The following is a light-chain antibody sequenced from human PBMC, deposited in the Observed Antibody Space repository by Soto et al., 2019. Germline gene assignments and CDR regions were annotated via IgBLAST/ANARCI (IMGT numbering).Light chain of an antibody. J-gene: IGLJ2*01. V-gene: IGLV2-14*01. CDR1: SSDIGNYDF. Sequence: QSALTQPASVSGSPGQSITISCTGTSSDIGNYDFVSWYQQVPGTAPKAMIYEVSSRPSGVSNRFSGSKSGNTASLTISGLQAEDEADYHCSSYTSSSTYVVFGGGTKLTVL. CDR2: EVS. CDR3: SSYTSSSTYVV.